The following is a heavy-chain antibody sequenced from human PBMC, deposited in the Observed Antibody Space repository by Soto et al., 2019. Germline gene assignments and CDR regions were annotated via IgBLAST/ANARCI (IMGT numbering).Heavy chain of an antibody. V-gene: IGHV1-46*01. J-gene: IGHJ6*02. D-gene: IGHD2-2*01. CDR3: ARQRVVVVPAAFYYYGMDV. CDR2: ISPSGGST. CDR1: GYTFTSYY. Sequence: GASVKVSCKASGYTFTSYYMHWVRQAPGQGLEWMGIISPSGGSTSYAQKFQGRVTMTRDTSTSTVYMELSSLRSEDTAVYYCARQRVVVVPAAFYYYGMDVWGQGTTVTVSS.